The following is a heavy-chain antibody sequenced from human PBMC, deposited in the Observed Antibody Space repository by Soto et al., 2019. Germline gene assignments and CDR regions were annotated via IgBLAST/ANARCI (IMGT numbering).Heavy chain of an antibody. D-gene: IGHD3-9*01. CDR3: ARAPGSYDILTGYIYFDY. V-gene: IGHV3-7*01. J-gene: IGHJ4*02. CDR1: GFTLSRYW. CDR2: IKEDGSEK. Sequence: GGSLRLSCAASGFTLSRYWMSWVRQAPGKGLEWVANIKEDGSEKYYVDSVKGRFTISRDNAKNSLYLQMNSLRAEDTAVYYCARAPGSYDILTGYIYFDYWGQGTLVTVSS.